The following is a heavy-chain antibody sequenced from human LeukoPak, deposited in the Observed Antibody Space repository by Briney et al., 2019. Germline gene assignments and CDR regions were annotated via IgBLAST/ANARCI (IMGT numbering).Heavy chain of an antibody. CDR3: ARDWYDFWSGRPSYGMDV. J-gene: IGHJ6*02. CDR2: IYYSGST. CDR1: GGSISSYY. Sequence: SETLSLTCTVSGGSISSYYWSWIRQPPGKGLEWIGYIYYSGSTNYNPSLKSRVTISVDTSKNQFSLKLSSVTAADTAVHYCARDWYDFWSGRPSYGMDVWGQGTTVTVSS. V-gene: IGHV4-59*01. D-gene: IGHD3-3*01.